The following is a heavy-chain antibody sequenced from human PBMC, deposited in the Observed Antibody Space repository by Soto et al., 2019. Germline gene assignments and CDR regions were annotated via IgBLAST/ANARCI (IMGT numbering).Heavy chain of an antibody. J-gene: IGHJ3*02. V-gene: IGHV5-51*01. Sequence: GESLKISWKGSGYIFSTNWIGWVRQMPGKGLEWMGIIYPADSDTRYSPSFQGQVTISADKSISIAYLQWSCLKASDTAMYYCARAYGARFDIWGQGTMVTV. CDR3: ARAYGARFDI. D-gene: IGHD4-17*01. CDR2: IYPADSDT. CDR1: GYIFSTNW.